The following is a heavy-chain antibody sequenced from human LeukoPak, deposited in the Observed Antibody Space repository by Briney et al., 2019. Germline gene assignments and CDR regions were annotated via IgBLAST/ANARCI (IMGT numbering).Heavy chain of an antibody. V-gene: IGHV3-33*01. CDR3: ARDSSSTSSFDY. J-gene: IGHJ4*02. CDR2: IWYDGSNK. D-gene: IGHD2-2*01. CDR1: GFTFSSYV. Sequence: GGSLRLSCAAAGFTFSSYVMDGVRQAPGEGLEWVAVIWYDGSNKYYADSVKGRFTISRDNSKNTLYLQMNSLRAEDTAVYYCARDSSSTSSFDYWGQGTLVTVSS.